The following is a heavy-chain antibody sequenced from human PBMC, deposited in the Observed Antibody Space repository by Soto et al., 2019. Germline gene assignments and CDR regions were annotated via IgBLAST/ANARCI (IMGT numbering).Heavy chain of an antibody. V-gene: IGHV4-61*01. CDR3: ARVGYCSGGSCYDYYGMDV. J-gene: IGHJ6*02. CDR2: IYYSGST. Sequence: QVQLQESGPGLVKPSETLSLTCTVSGGSVSSGSYYWSWIRQPPGKGLEWIGYIYYSGSTNYNPSLKSRVTISVDTPKTQFSLKLSSVTAADTAVYYCARVGYCSGGSCYDYYGMDVWGQGTTVTVSS. D-gene: IGHD2-15*01. CDR1: GGSVSSGSYY.